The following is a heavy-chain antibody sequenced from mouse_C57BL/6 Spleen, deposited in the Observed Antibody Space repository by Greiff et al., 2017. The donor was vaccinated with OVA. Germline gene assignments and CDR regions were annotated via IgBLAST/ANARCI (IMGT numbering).Heavy chain of an antibody. V-gene: IGHV5-17*01. CDR1: GFTFSDYG. D-gene: IGHD2-2*01. Sequence: EVKVVESGGGLVKPGGSLKLSCAASGFTFSDYGMHWVRQAPEKGLEWVAYISSGSSTIYYADTVKGRFTISRDNAKNTLFLQMTSLRSEDTAMYYCARSYGYDDYFDYWGQGTTLTVSS. J-gene: IGHJ2*01. CDR2: ISSGSSTI. CDR3: ARSYGYDDYFDY.